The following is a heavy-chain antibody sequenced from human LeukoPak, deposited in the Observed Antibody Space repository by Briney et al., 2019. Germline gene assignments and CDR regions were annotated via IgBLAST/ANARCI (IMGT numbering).Heavy chain of an antibody. J-gene: IGHJ4*02. D-gene: IGHD3-10*02. CDR1: GVSISSSNSY. CDR2: IYYSGNT. V-gene: IGHV4-39*01. Sequence: PSETLSLTCTVSGVSISSSNSYWGWIRQPPGKGLEWIGSIYYSGNTYYNPSLKSRVTISVDASNNQFSLKLSSVTAADTAVYYCARLRSLFGESTLDYWGQGTLVTVSS. CDR3: ARLRSLFGESTLDY.